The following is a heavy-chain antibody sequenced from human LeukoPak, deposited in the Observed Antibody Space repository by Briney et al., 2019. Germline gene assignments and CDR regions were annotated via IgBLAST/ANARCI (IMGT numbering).Heavy chain of an antibody. V-gene: IGHV3-48*03. CDR2: ISSSGSTI. CDR1: GFTFSSYE. J-gene: IGHJ5*02. D-gene: IGHD1-26*01. Sequence: GESLRLSCAATGFTFSSYEMNWVRQAPGKGLEWVSYISSSGSTIYYADSVKGRFTISRDNAKNSLYLQMNSLRAEDTAVYYCAGAGSYWYWFHPWGQGTLVTVSS. CDR3: AGAGSYWYWFHP.